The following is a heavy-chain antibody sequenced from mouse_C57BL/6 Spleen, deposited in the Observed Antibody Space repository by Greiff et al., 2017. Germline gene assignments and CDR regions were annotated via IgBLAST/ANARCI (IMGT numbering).Heavy chain of an antibody. J-gene: IGHJ2*01. D-gene: IGHD4-1*02. CDR1: GYTFTDYY. CDR3: ESQLYYFDD. V-gene: IGHV1-22*01. CDR2: INPNNGGT. Sequence: EVQLQEPGPELVKPGASVKMSCKASGYTFTDYYMHWVKQSHGKSLEWIGYINPNNGGTSYNQKFKGKATLTVNKSSSTAYMELRSLTSEDSSVYYCESQLYYFDDWGPGTTLTVSS.